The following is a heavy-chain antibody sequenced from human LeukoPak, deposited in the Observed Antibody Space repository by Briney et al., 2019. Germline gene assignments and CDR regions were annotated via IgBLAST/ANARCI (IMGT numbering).Heavy chain of an antibody. Sequence: GGSLRLSCAASGFTFSSYEMNWVRQAPGKGLEWVSHISSSGGTIYYADSVKGRFTISRDNAKNSLYLQMSSLRAEDTAVYYCARRFDIWGQGTMVTVSS. CDR3: ARRFDI. V-gene: IGHV3-48*03. CDR1: GFTFSSYE. CDR2: ISSSGGTI. J-gene: IGHJ3*02.